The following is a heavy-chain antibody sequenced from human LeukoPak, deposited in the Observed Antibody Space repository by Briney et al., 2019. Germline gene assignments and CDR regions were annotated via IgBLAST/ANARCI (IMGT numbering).Heavy chain of an antibody. D-gene: IGHD5-12*01. J-gene: IGHJ4*02. V-gene: IGHV1-2*02. CDR3: AREQGGYSGSADY. CDR2: INPNSGGI. Sequence: GASAKVSCKASGYTFTGYYIHWVRQAPGQGLEWMGWINPNSGGINYAQKFQGRVTMTRDTSISTAYMELSRLRSDDTAVYYCAREQGGYSGSADYWGQGTLVTVSS. CDR1: GYTFTGYY.